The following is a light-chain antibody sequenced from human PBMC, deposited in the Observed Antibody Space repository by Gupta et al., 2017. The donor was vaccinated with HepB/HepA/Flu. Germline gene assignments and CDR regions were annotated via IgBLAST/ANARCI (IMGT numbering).Light chain of an antibody. Sequence: DQQKPGQAPRLLIYDASNKATGIPARFSGSGSGTDFTLTISSLEPEDFAVYSCQHRSTWPPDATFGQGTRLEIK. CDR3: QHRSTWPPDAT. V-gene: IGKV3-11*01. CDR2: DAS. J-gene: IGKJ5*01.